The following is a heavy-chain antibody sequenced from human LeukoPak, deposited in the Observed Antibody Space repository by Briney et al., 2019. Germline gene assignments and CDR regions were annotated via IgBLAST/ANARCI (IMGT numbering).Heavy chain of an antibody. CDR3: ARGGDRRGFDY. CDR1: GDSISNGGYY. CDR2: IYDSRTT. Sequence: SQTLSLTCTLSGDSISNGGYYWSWIRLHPGKGLEWVVYIYDSRTTYYSPALQSRVSISVDTSDNKFSLKLKSLTAADMAVYYCARGGDRRGFDYWGQGSLVTVSS. V-gene: IGHV4-31*03. J-gene: IGHJ4*02. D-gene: IGHD1-14*01.